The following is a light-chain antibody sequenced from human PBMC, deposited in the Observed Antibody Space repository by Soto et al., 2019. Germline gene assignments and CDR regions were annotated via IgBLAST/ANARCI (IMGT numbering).Light chain of an antibody. Sequence: QSVLTQPPSASGTPGXRXXISCSGSSSNIGGNTVNWYQQLPGTAPKLLIYGNDQRPTGVPDRFSGSKSGTSASLAISGLQSEDEADYYCAAWYDSLNAFVFGTGTKLTLL. CDR3: AAWYDSLNAFV. V-gene: IGLV1-44*01. J-gene: IGLJ1*01. CDR1: SSNIGGNT. CDR2: GND.